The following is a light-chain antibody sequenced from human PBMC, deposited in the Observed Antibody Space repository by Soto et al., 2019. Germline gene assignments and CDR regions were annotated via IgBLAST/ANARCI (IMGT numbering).Light chain of an antibody. CDR3: QRRINWPLT. J-gene: IGKJ4*01. CDR1: QSVSSY. CDR2: DAS. Sequence: EIVLTQSPATLSLSPGERATLSCRASQSVSSYLAWYQQKTGQAPRLLIYDASNRSTGIPARFSGSGSGTDFTLTISSLAREDFAVYYCQRRINWPLTFGGGTKVEIK. V-gene: IGKV3-11*01.